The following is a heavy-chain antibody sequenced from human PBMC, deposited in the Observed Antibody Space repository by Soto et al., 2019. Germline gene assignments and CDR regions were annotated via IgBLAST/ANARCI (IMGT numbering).Heavy chain of an antibody. Sequence: GGSLRLSCAASGFTFSDYYMSWIRQAPGKGLEWVSYISSSGSTIYYADSVKGRFTISRDNAKDSLYLQMNSLRAEGTAVYYCARRDYYDSSGYYGVDYYYGMDVWGQGTTVTVSS. D-gene: IGHD3-22*01. CDR1: GFTFSDYY. CDR2: ISSSGSTI. J-gene: IGHJ6*02. V-gene: IGHV3-11*01. CDR3: ARRDYYDSSGYYGVDYYYGMDV.